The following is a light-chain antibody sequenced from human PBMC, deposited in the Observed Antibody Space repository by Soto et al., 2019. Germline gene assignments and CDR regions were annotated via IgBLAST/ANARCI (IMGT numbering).Light chain of an antibody. CDR2: GAS. Sequence: IVWTQSPGTLSLSPGDRATLSCRASQSVSNNYLAWYQQKPGQAPRLLIYGASNRATGIPGRFSGSWSGADFPLTISRLEPEDSAVYYYQQYGSSGTFGQGTKVDIK. CDR1: QSVSNNY. J-gene: IGKJ1*01. V-gene: IGKV3-20*01. CDR3: QQYGSSGT.